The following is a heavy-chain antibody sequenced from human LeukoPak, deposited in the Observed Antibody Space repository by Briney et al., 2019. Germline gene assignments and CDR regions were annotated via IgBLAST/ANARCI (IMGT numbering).Heavy chain of an antibody. CDR3: ARDAGPFDY. D-gene: IGHD6-13*01. J-gene: IGHJ4*02. CDR1: RFTFSSYA. CDR2: ISYDGSNK. V-gene: IGHV3-30*04. Sequence: GGSLRLSCAASRFTFSSYALHWVGQARGKGLEWVAVISYDGSNKYYADSVKGRFTISRDNSKNTLYLQMNSLRAEDTAVYYCARDAGPFDYWGQGTLVTVSS.